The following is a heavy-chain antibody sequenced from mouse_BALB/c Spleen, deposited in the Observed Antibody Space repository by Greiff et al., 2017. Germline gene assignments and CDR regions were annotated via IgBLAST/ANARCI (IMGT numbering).Heavy chain of an antibody. Sequence: VQLQQSGPELVKPGASVKISCKASGYSFTGYFMNWVMQSHGKSLEWIGRINPYNGDTFYNQKFKGKATLTVDKSSSTAHMELRSLASEDSAVYYCAGLLSWFAYWGQGTLVTVSA. CDR3: AGLLSWFAY. V-gene: IGHV1-20*02. CDR2: INPYNGDT. D-gene: IGHD2-1*01. CDR1: GYSFTGYF. J-gene: IGHJ3*01.